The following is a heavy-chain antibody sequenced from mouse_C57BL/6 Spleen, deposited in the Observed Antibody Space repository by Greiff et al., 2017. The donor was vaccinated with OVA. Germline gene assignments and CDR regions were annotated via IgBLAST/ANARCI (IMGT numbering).Heavy chain of an antibody. V-gene: IGHV1-15*01. J-gene: IGHJ2*01. CDR3: TRPFYYGSKDYYFDY. Sequence: QVQLQQSGAELVRPGASVTLSCKASGYTFTDYEMHWVKQTPVHGLEWIGAIDPETGGTAYNQKFKGKAILTADKSSSTAYMELRSLTSEDSAVYYCTRPFYYGSKDYYFDYWGQSATLTVSS. CDR2: IDPETGGT. CDR1: GYTFTDYE. D-gene: IGHD1-1*01.